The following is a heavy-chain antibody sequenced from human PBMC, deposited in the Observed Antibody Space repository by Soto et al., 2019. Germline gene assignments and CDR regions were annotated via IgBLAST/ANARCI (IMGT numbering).Heavy chain of an antibody. CDR1: GFTFSSYA. V-gene: IGHV3-23*01. CDR2: ISGSGGST. Sequence: GGSLRLSCAASGFTFSSYAMSWVRQAPGKGLEWVSAISGSGGSTYYADSVKGRFTISRDNSKNTLYLQMNSLRAEDTAVYYCAKEYYYDSSGYYFPFDYWGQGTLVTVSS. CDR3: AKEYYYDSSGYYFPFDY. D-gene: IGHD3-22*01. J-gene: IGHJ4*02.